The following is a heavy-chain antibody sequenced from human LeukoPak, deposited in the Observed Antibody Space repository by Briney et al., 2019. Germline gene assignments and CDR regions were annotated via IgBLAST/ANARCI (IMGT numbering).Heavy chain of an antibody. J-gene: IGHJ4*02. CDR1: GFTFSSYG. V-gene: IGHV3-30*18. CDR3: AKEDGAAAFADY. Sequence: PGGSLRLSCAASGFTFSSYGMHWVRQAPGKGLEWVAVISYDGSNKYYADSVKGRFTISRDNSKNTLYLQMNSLRAEDTAVYYCAKEDGAAAFADYWGQGTLVTVSS. CDR2: ISYDGSNK. D-gene: IGHD6-13*01.